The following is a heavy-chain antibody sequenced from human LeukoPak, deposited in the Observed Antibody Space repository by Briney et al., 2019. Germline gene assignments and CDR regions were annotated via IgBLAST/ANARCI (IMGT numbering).Heavy chain of an antibody. V-gene: IGHV4-4*07. D-gene: IGHD2-2*01. CDR3: ARDDCSTTGCHFY. CDR2: MYASGIT. CDR1: GGSITSYS. J-gene: IGHJ4*02. Sequence: KPSEILSLTCTVSGGSITSYSWARIRQPAGKRPEWIGRMYASGITNYNPSLKSRLAMSMDTSKNQFSLTLASVTAADTAVYYCARDDCSTTGCHFYWGQGTLVTVPS.